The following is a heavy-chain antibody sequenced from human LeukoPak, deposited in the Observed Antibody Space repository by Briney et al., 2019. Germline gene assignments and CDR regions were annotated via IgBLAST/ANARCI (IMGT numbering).Heavy chain of an antibody. Sequence: GGSLRLSCAASGFTFSSYAMSWVRQAPGKGLEWVSAISGSGGSTYYADSVKGRFTISRDNSKNTLYLQMNSLRAEDTAVYYCAKNDCSGGSCYSDYWGQGTLVTVSS. CDR2: ISGSGGST. CDR3: AKNDCSGGSCYSDY. V-gene: IGHV3-23*01. J-gene: IGHJ4*02. CDR1: GFTFSSYA. D-gene: IGHD2-15*01.